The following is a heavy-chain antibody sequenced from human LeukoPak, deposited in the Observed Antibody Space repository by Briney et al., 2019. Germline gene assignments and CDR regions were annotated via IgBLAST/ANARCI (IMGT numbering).Heavy chain of an antibody. V-gene: IGHV1-2*02. J-gene: IGHJ4*02. Sequence: ASVTVSCKASGYTFTGYYMHWVRQAPGQGREWMGWINPKSGGTNYAQKFQGRVTMTRDTSITTAYMELSRLRSDDTAVYYCARDSGFCSVGSCWYFDYWGQGTLVTVSS. D-gene: IGHD2-15*01. CDR3: ARDSGFCSVGSCWYFDY. CDR1: GYTFTGYY. CDR2: INPKSGGT.